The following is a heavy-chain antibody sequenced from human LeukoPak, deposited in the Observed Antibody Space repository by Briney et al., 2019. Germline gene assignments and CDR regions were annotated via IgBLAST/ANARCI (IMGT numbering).Heavy chain of an antibody. D-gene: IGHD6-13*01. CDR2: ISDGGTHE. CDR1: GFTFRNYA. CDR3: AKDGSFGSGWYPLPSDY. Sequence: GGSLRLSSEASGFTFRNYAMHWVRQAPGKGLEWVALISDGGTHEYYPGSVKGLFTISRDNSRNTLYLQMNSLRPEDTAVYYCAKDGSFGSGWYPLPSDYWGQGTLVTVSS. V-gene: IGHV3-30*18. J-gene: IGHJ4*02.